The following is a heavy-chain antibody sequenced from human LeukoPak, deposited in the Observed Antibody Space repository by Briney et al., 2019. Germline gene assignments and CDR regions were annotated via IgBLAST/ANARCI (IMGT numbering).Heavy chain of an antibody. J-gene: IGHJ4*02. D-gene: IGHD3-22*01. CDR3: ARDIFALYDRGHPSPLDY. Sequence: SETLSLTCSVSGDSISTSSYYWGWIRQPPGKGLEWIGTIYYSGSTYYNPSLTSRVTISVDTSKNQFSLKLSSVTAADTALYYCARDIFALYDRGHPSPLDYWGQGTLVTVSS. V-gene: IGHV4-39*02. CDR2: IYYSGST. CDR1: GDSISTSSYY.